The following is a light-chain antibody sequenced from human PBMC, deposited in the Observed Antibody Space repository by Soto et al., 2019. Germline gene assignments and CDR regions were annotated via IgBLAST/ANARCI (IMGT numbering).Light chain of an antibody. CDR2: QVS. CDR1: QRLVHSDGNTY. V-gene: IGKV2-30*02. J-gene: IGKJ4*01. Sequence: DVVMTQSPLSLPVTLGQPASISCRSSQRLVHSDGNTYLNWFQQRPGQSPRRLIYQVSNRDSGVPDRFSGSGSGTDFTLKISRVEAEDIGIYFCMQGRHWPLTFGGGTKVEIK. CDR3: MQGRHWPLT.